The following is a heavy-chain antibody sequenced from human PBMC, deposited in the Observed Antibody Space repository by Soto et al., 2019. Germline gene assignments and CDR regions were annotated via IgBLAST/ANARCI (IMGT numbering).Heavy chain of an antibody. CDR2: IYKSTTT. J-gene: IGHJ5*01. V-gene: IGHV4-30-4*01. Sequence: ASETLSLTCSVSGDSISTVDYFWAWIRQPPGQALEYIGYIYKSTTTYYNSSFESRVAISLDTSKSQFSLNVTSVTAADTAVYFCARGRYCLTGRCFPNWFDSWGQGTLVTVSS. CDR3: ARGRYCLTGRCFPNWFDS. CDR1: GDSISTVDYF. D-gene: IGHD2-15*01.